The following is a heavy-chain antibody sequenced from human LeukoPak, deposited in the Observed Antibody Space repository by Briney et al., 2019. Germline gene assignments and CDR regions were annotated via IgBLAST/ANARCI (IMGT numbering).Heavy chain of an antibody. Sequence: ASVKVSCKASGYTFTGYYMHWVRQAPGQGLEWMGRINPNSGGTNYAQKFQGRVTMTRGTSISTAYMELSRLRSDDTAVYYCASFSYDSSGYYPLDYWGQGTLVTVSS. D-gene: IGHD3-22*01. J-gene: IGHJ4*02. V-gene: IGHV1-2*06. CDR2: INPNSGGT. CDR1: GYTFTGYY. CDR3: ASFSYDSSGYYPLDY.